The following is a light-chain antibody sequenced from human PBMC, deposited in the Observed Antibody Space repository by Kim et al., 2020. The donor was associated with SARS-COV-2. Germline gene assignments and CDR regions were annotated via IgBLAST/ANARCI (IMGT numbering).Light chain of an antibody. CDR1: QDISRY. Sequence: DIQMTQSPSSLSASVGDRVTITCRASQDISRYLNWYQQKPGKAPKLLIYTASSLQSGVPSRFTGSGSETDFTLTISSLQPEDCATYYCQQTYSDSRTFGQGTKVDIK. CDR2: TAS. V-gene: IGKV1-39*01. CDR3: QQTYSDSRT. J-gene: IGKJ1*01.